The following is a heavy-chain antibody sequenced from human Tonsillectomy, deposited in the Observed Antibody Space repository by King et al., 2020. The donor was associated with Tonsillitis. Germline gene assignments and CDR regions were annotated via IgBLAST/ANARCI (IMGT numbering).Heavy chain of an antibody. CDR3: AFETDTGPNLRGPSCIDT. D-gene: IGHD4/OR15-4a*01. CDR1: GFNFNDYY. Sequence: VQLVESGGGLVKPGGSLRLSCAASGFNFNDYYMSWIRQAPGKGLEWVSFISSSGTYTEYGDSVKGRFTIPRDNGKKSLFLQMNSLRVEDTAVYYCAFETDTGPNLRGPSCIDTRGEGTLVTVSS. CDR2: ISSSGTYT. J-gene: IGHJ5*02. V-gene: IGHV3-11*06.